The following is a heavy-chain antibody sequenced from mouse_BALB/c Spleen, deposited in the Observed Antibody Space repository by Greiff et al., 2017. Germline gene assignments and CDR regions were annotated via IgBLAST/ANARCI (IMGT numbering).Heavy chain of an antibody. CDR1: GFSLTSYG. CDR3: ARRSYYGYDQAWFAY. V-gene: IGHV2-4-1*01. CDR2: IWSGGST. J-gene: IGHJ3*01. D-gene: IGHD2-2*01. Sequence: VQLQQSGPGLVQPSQSLSITCTVSGFSLTSYGVHWVRQSPGKGLEWLGVIWSGGSTDYNAAFISRLSISKDNSKSQVFFKMNSLQADDTAIYYCARRSYYGYDQAWFAYWGQGTLVTVSA.